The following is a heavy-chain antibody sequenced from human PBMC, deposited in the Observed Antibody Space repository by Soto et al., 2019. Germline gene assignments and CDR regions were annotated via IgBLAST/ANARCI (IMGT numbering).Heavy chain of an antibody. CDR1: GGTFSSSA. Sequence: QVQLVQAGAEVKKPGASGKVSCKASGGTFSSSAVNWVRQAPGQRVEWMGEIIPLYGTTYDPQNFQGRVTLTADEATSTAYMELSSLRSEDAAEYYCARGVCDCRGGGCCGWFDPWGQGTLVTVSS. CDR3: ARGVCDCRGGGCCGWFDP. D-gene: IGHD2-15*01. V-gene: IGHV1-69*01. CDR2: IIPLYGTT. J-gene: IGHJ5*02.